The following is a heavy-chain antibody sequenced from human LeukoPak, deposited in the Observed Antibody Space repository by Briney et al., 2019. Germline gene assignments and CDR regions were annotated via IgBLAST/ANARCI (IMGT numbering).Heavy chain of an antibody. CDR2: IYSTGST. CDR1: GGSITSGNFY. CDR3: ARAVGSSESNWFDH. D-gene: IGHD1-26*01. V-gene: IGHV4-61*02. J-gene: IGHJ5*02. Sequence: PSETLSLTCTVSGGSITSGNFYWSWLRQSAGKGLEWLGRIYSTGSTNYNPSLKSRVTISVDRSKNQFSLMLKSVTAADTAVYYCARAVGSSESNWFDHWGQGTQATVSS.